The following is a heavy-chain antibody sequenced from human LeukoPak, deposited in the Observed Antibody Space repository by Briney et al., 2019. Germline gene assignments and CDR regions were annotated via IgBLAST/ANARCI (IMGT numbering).Heavy chain of an antibody. V-gene: IGHV4-59*01. J-gene: IGHJ3*02. CDR2: LSKSGTT. CDR1: GVSISSYY. Sequence: SETLSLTCTVSGVSISSYYWSWIRLPPGKGLEWIGYLSKSGTTNYSPSLKSRVTIFGDTSKNQFFLKLSSVTAADTAVYYCARARYVNSFYAFDIWGQGTLVTVSS. D-gene: IGHD3-9*01. CDR3: ARARYVNSFYAFDI.